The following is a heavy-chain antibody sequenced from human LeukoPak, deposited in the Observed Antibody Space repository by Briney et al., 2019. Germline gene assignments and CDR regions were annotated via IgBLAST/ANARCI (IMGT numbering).Heavy chain of an antibody. CDR2: IYYSGST. Sequence: SETLSLTCTVSGGSISSYYWSWIRQPPGKGLEWIGYIYYSGSTNYNPSLKSRVTISVDTSKNQFSLKLSSVTAADTAVYYCASHYYDSSGYYYWFDPWGQGTLVTVSS. CDR1: GGSISSYY. V-gene: IGHV4-59*01. J-gene: IGHJ5*02. CDR3: ASHYYDSSGYYYWFDP. D-gene: IGHD3-22*01.